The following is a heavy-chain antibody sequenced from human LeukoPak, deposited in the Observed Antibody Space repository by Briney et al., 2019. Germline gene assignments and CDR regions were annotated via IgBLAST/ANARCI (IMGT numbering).Heavy chain of an antibody. CDR3: ARGQSMYY. Sequence: ASVNVSCKASGYTFNKYFISWVRQAPGQGLEWVGWISPHSHTTNYAEKVQGRVTMTTDPSTTTVYMELRSLRSDDTAVYFCARGQSMYYWGQGTPVTVSS. V-gene: IGHV1-18*01. CDR1: GYTFNKYF. J-gene: IGHJ4*02. D-gene: IGHD2-8*01. CDR2: ISPHSHTT.